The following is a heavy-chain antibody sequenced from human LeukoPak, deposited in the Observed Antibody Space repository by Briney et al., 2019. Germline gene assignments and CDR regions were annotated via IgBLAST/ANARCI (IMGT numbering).Heavy chain of an antibody. Sequence: GGSLRLSCAASGFTFSNYEMNWVRQAPGKGLEWVSYISSSGTTIYYADSVKGRFTISRDNAKSSLYLQMNSLRAEDTAIYYCARPAYCGGMCYFYFDCWGQGTLVTVSS. V-gene: IGHV3-48*03. D-gene: IGHD2-21*01. J-gene: IGHJ4*02. CDR1: GFTFSNYE. CDR2: ISSSGTTI. CDR3: ARPAYCGGMCYFYFDC.